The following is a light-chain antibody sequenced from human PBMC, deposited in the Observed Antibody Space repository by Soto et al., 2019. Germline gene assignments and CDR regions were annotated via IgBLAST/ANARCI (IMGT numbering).Light chain of an antibody. CDR1: SGHSSYA. CDR3: YYGGTGIGV. J-gene: IGLJ2*01. Sequence: QLVLTQSPSASASLGASVKLTCTLSSGHSSYAIAWHQQQPEKGPRYLMKLNSDGSHRKGDGIPDRFSGSSAGAERYLTISRLQAEDDADYYRYYGGTGIGVFGGGTKLTVL. CDR2: LNSDGSH. V-gene: IGLV4-69*01.